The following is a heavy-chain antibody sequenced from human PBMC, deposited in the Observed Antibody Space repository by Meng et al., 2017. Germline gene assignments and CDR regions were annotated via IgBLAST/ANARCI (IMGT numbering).Heavy chain of an antibody. D-gene: IGHD1-26*01. CDR3: ARGSYSFDS. V-gene: IGHV6-1*01. CDR2: AYYRSKWYH. CDR1: GSSVSSNSAA. J-gene: IGHJ4*02. Sequence: QIQLQPSGPVAVKPPQTLSLICAISGSSVSSNSAAWNWLRQSALGGLEWLGRAYYRSKWYHDYAESVKSLISIDPETSKNQFSLQLRSVTPEDSAVYYCARGSYSFDSWGQRTLVTVSS.